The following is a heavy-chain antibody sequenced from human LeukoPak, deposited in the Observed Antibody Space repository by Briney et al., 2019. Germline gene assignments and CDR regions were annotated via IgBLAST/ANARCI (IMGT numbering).Heavy chain of an antibody. CDR3: ASGGSYSRYYFDY. Sequence: PGGSLRLSCAASGFTFSDYYMSWIRQAPGMGLELVSYISSSGSTIYYADSVKGRFTISRDNAKNSLYLQMNSLRAEDTALYYCASGGSYSRYYFDYWGQGTLVTVSS. V-gene: IGHV3-11*04. J-gene: IGHJ4*02. D-gene: IGHD1-26*01. CDR1: GFTFSDYY. CDR2: ISSSGSTI.